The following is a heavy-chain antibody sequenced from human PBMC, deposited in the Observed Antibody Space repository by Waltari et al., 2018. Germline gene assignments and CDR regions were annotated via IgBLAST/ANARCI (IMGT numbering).Heavy chain of an antibody. D-gene: IGHD1-26*01. CDR2: IYSVGST. CDR3: ARGKSRESNYRWGWFDP. CDR1: GFTVSSNY. Sequence: EVQLVESGGGLIQPGGSLRLSCAASGFTVSSNYMSWVRQAPGKGLEWVSVIYSVGSTYYSDSVKGRFTISRDNSKNTLYLQMNSLRAEDTAVYYCARGKSRESNYRWGWFDPWGQGTLVTVSS. V-gene: IGHV3-53*01. J-gene: IGHJ5*02.